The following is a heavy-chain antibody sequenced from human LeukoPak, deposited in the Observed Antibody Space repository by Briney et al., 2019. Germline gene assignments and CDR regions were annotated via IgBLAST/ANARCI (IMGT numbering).Heavy chain of an antibody. CDR3: ARSGSGSYDEYYFDY. J-gene: IGHJ4*02. Sequence: PGGSLRLSCAASGFTFSSYEMNWVRQAPGKGLEWVSYISSIGTTTNYADSVKGRFTISRDNAKNSLYLQMNSLRAEDTAVYYCARSGSGSYDEYYFDYWGQGTLVTVSS. V-gene: IGHV3-48*03. D-gene: IGHD3-10*01. CDR2: ISSIGTTT. CDR1: GFTFSSYE.